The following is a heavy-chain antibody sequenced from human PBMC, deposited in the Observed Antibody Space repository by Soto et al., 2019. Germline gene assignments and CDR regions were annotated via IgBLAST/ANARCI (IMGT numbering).Heavy chain of an antibody. J-gene: IGHJ5*02. CDR2: IRSRTNNYAT. CDR1: GFTFSGSA. V-gene: IGHV3-73*01. D-gene: IGHD2-21*01. CDR3: AKAPSSDCNSGACSLRS. Sequence: GGSLRLSCAASGFTFSGSAMHWVRQASWKGLEWVGRIRSRTNNYATAYAASVEGRFTIFRDDSQNTAYLQMSSLKTEDTAVYYCAKAPSSDCNSGACSLRSWGQGTLVTVSS.